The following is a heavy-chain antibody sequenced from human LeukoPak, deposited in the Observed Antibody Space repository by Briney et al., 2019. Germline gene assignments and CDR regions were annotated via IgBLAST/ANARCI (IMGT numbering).Heavy chain of an antibody. V-gene: IGHV3-48*04. CDR1: GFSFGSYG. J-gene: IGHJ4*02. CDR3: ARDLDSGNYFFAY. D-gene: IGHD3-22*01. Sequence: GESLRLSCAASGFSFGSYGLSWVRQAPGKGPQWVSYISGNGGTTHYADSVEGRFTISRDNAKNSLYLQMSSLRAEDTAVYYCARDLDSGNYFFAYWGQGTPVTVSS. CDR2: ISGNGGTT.